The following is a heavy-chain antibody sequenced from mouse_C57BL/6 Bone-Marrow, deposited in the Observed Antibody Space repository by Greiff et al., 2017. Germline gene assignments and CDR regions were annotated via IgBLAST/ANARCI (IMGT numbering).Heavy chain of an antibody. Sequence: QVQLQQSGAELVRPGSSVKLSCKASGYTFTSYWMHWVKQRPIQGLEWLGNIDPSDSETHYNQKFKDKATLTVDKSSSTAYMQLSSLTSEDSAVYYCARGSIYYYGSSPSWFAYWGQGTLVTVSA. D-gene: IGHD1-1*01. CDR2: IDPSDSET. V-gene: IGHV1-52*01. J-gene: IGHJ3*01. CDR1: GYTFTSYW. CDR3: ARGSIYYYGSSPSWFAY.